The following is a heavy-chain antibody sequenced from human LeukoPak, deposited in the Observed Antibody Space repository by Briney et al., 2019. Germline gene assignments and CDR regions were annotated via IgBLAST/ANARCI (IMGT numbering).Heavy chain of an antibody. V-gene: IGHV4-34*01. CDR3: ASARRDGYNWDAFDI. Sequence: SETLSLTCAGYGGSFSGYYWSWIRQPPGKGLEWIGEINHSGSTNYNPSLKSRVTISVDTSKNQFSLKLSSVTAADTAVYYCASARRDGYNWDAFDIWGQGTMVTVSS. CDR2: INHSGST. CDR1: GGSFSGYY. J-gene: IGHJ3*02. D-gene: IGHD5-24*01.